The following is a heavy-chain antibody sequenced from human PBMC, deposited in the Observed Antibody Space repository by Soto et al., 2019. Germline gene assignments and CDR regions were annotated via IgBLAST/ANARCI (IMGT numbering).Heavy chain of an antibody. Sequence: QVQLVQSGAEVKKPGSSVKVSCKASGGTFSSYTISWVRQAPGQGLEWMGRIIPILGIANYAQKFQGRVTITAAKSTSTAYMELSSLRSEDTAVYYCASSSSSDTHFQHWGQGTLVTVSS. J-gene: IGHJ1*01. CDR3: ASSSSSDTHFQH. CDR2: IIPILGIA. V-gene: IGHV1-69*02. CDR1: GGTFSSYT. D-gene: IGHD6-13*01.